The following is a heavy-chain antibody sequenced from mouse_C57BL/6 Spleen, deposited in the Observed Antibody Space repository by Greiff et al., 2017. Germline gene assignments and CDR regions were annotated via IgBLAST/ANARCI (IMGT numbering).Heavy chain of an antibody. CDR3: ARPYCGSSSFDY. Sequence: VQLQQSGAELVKPGASVKISCKASGYAFSSYWMNWVKQRPGKGLEWIGQIYPGDGDTNYNGKFKGKATLTADKSSSTAYMQLSSLTSDDSAVYFCARPYCGSSSFDYWGQGTTLTVSS. J-gene: IGHJ2*01. CDR1: GYAFSSYW. V-gene: IGHV1-80*01. CDR2: IYPGDGDT. D-gene: IGHD1-1*01.